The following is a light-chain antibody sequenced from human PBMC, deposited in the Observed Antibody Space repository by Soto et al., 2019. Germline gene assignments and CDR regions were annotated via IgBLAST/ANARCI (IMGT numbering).Light chain of an antibody. CDR1: QSVSRY. Sequence: DIVLTQSPATLSLSPGERATLSCRASQSVSRYLAWYQQKPGQAPRLLIYDASNRATGIPARFSGSVSGTDFTLNISSLEPEDFAVYYCQQRSDWPSTFGGGTKVQI. J-gene: IGKJ4*01. CDR3: QQRSDWPST. V-gene: IGKV3-11*01. CDR2: DAS.